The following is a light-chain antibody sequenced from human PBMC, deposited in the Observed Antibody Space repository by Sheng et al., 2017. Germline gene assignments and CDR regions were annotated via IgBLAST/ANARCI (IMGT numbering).Light chain of an antibody. CDR1: QRIYIN. V-gene: IGKV3-15*01. Sequence: EITMTQSPATLSVSLGDTATLSCRASQRIYINVAWYQQRLGQAPXVLIYDASTRATGSPARFNGSGSGTEFTLTISSLQSEDSATYFCQQYHQWPTFGPGT. CDR2: DAS. J-gene: IGKJ3*01. CDR3: QQYHQWPT.